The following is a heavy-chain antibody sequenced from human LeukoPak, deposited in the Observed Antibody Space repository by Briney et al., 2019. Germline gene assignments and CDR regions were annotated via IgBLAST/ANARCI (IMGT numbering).Heavy chain of an antibody. D-gene: IGHD4-17*01. CDR1: GFTFSSYW. Sequence: GGSLRLSCAASGFTFSSYWMNWARQAPGKGLEWVASINHNGNVNYYVDSVKGRFTISRDNSKNTLYLQMNSLRAEDTAVYYCARVVHYGDYLQYYYYYGMDVWGQGTTVTVSS. V-gene: IGHV3-7*01. CDR2: INHNGNVN. J-gene: IGHJ6*02. CDR3: ARVVHYGDYLQYYYYYGMDV.